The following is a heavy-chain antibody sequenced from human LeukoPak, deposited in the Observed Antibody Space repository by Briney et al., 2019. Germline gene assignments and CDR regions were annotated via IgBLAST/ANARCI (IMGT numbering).Heavy chain of an antibody. D-gene: IGHD1-26*01. CDR1: GSTFSSYA. V-gene: IGHV3-23*01. Sequence: PGGSLRLSCAASGSTFSSYAMSWVRQAPGKGLEWVSAISDSDGNTYYADSVKGRFTISRDNSKNTLYLQMNSLRAEDTAVYYCASALRIYYYFDYWGQGTLVTVSS. CDR2: ISDSDGNT. CDR3: ASALRIYYYFDY. J-gene: IGHJ4*02.